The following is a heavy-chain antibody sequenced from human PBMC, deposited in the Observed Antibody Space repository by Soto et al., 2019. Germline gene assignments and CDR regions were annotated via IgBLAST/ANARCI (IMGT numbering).Heavy chain of an antibody. D-gene: IGHD3-16*01. J-gene: IGHJ4*02. CDR2: ISGFNGNT. CDR1: GYTFNFYG. Sequence: ASVKVSCKASGYTFNFYGITWVRQAPGQGLEWMGWISGFNGNTNYAADLQGRVTMTTDTSTSTAYMELRGLRSDDTAVYYRARIGVSSGHESPDFDSWGQGTLVTVSS. CDR3: ARIGVSSGHESPDFDS. V-gene: IGHV1-18*01.